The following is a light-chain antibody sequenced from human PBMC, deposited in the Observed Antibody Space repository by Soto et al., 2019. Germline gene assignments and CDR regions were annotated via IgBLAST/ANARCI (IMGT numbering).Light chain of an antibody. V-gene: IGKV1-9*01. CDR1: QNINTF. CDR3: QQLNTYPFT. Sequence: DMQLTQSPSFLSASVGDRVTITCRASQNINTFLAWYQQKPWKAPILLIFAASTLLGGVPSRFSGSGSGTEFSLTISSLQPEDFATYYCQQLNTYPFTFGPGTKVEI. CDR2: AAS. J-gene: IGKJ3*01.